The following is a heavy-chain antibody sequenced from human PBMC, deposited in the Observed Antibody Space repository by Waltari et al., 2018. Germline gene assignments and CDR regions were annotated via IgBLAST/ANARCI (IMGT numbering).Heavy chain of an antibody. J-gene: IGHJ3*01. CDR2: ITGNGGNT. D-gene: IGHD5-18*01. CDR3: AKDERSSTSQAYSFDV. V-gene: IGHV3-23*01. CDR1: GFTFSNYA. Sequence: EVQMLESGGGLVQPGGSLKLSCAASGFTFSNYAMSWVRQAPGKGLEWVSSITGNGGNTYYAEYVDGRFTISRDNPKNTLYLEMTSLRTEDTADYFCAKDERSSTSQAYSFDVWGQGTMVTVSS.